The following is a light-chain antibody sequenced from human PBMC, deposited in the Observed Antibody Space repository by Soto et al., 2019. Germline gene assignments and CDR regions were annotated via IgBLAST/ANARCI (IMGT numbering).Light chain of an antibody. J-gene: IGKJ2*01. Sequence: EIVMTQSPATLSASPGERAILSCRASQSVSSNLAWYQQKPGQAPRLLIYGASTRATGIPARFSGSGSGTEFTLTISSLQPEDFALYYCQQYNNWPPYTFGQGTKLEIK. CDR3: QQYNNWPPYT. CDR1: QSVSSN. V-gene: IGKV3-15*01. CDR2: GAS.